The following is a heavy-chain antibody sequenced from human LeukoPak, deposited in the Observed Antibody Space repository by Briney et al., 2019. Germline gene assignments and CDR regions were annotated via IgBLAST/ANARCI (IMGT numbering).Heavy chain of an antibody. CDR1: GGSFSGYY. J-gene: IGHJ4*02. CDR3: ARERYYYDSSGYHRYYFDY. V-gene: IGHV4-34*01. Sequence: PSETLSLTCAVYGGSFSGYYWSWIRQPPGKGLEWIGEINHRGSTNYNPSLNTRVTISVDTSKNHFSLKLSSVTAADTAVYYCARERYYYDSSGYHRYYFDYWGQGTLVTVSS. D-gene: IGHD3-22*01. CDR2: INHRGST.